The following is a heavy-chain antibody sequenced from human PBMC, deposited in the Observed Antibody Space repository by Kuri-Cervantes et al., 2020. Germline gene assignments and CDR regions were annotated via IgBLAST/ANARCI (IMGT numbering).Heavy chain of an antibody. CDR1: GGSISSSDW. CDR2: IYHSGST. V-gene: IGHV4-4*02. J-gene: IGHJ5*02. Sequence: GSLRLSCAVSGGSISSSDWWSWVRQPPGKGLEWIGEIYHSGSTNYNPSLQSRVTISIDTSKNQFSLKLTYVTAADTAVYYCARSPPATMIVVAPEFDPWGQGILVTVSS. CDR3: ARSPPATMIVVAPEFDP. D-gene: IGHD3-22*01.